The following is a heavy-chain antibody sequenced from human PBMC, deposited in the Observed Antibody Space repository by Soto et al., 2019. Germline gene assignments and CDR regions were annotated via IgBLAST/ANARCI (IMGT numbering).Heavy chain of an antibody. CDR3: ARGITVTPKTYYSDY. CDR2: IYHSGST. V-gene: IGHV4-30-2*01. Sequence: PSETLSLTCAVSGGSISSGGYSWSWIRQPPGKGLEWIGYIYHSGSTYYNPSLKRRVTISVDTSKNQFSLKLSSVTAADTAVYYCARGITVTPKTYYSDYWGQGTLVNVS. CDR1: GGSISSGGYS. D-gene: IGHD4-17*01. J-gene: IGHJ4*02.